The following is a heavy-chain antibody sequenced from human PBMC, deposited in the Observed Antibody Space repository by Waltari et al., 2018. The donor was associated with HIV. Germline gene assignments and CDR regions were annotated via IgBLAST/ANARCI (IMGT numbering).Heavy chain of an antibody. CDR3: ARRGTGYYFDY. CDR2: IYPADSDT. Sequence: EVQLVQSGAEVKKPGESLKISCKGSGYSFPTYWIGWGRQMPGKGLELMWIIYPADSDTRYSPSFQRQVTISADKSISTAYLQWSSLKASDTAIYYCARRGTGYYFDYWGQGTLVTVSS. J-gene: IGHJ4*02. V-gene: IGHV5-51*01. CDR1: GYSFPTYW. D-gene: IGHD6-19*01.